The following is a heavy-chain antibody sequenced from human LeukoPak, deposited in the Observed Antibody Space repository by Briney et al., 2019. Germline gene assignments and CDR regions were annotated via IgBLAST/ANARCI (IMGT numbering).Heavy chain of an antibody. V-gene: IGHV3-7*01. CDR3: ARDHTVDGLVFDY. CDR1: GFTFSDFW. J-gene: IGHJ4*02. D-gene: IGHD6-19*01. CDR2: IKQDGSEK. Sequence: PGGSLRLSCAASGFTFSDFWMNWVRQAPGKGLEWVASIKQDGSEKYYVDSVKGRFSISRDNAKNSLHRQMNSLRAEDTAVYYCARDHTVDGLVFDYWGQGILVTVSS.